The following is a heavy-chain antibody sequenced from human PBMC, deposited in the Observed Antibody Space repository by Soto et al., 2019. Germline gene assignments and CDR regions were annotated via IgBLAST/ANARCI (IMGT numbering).Heavy chain of an antibody. V-gene: IGHV4-34*01. J-gene: IGHJ4*02. CDR2: INHSGST. CDR1: GESFSAYY. CDR3: ARTSRFAY. Sequence: QVLLQQWGAGLLKPSETLSLTCAVYGESFSAYYWSWIRQPPGKGLEWIGEINHSGSTNYNPSLKSRVTISVDTSKNQFSLKLSSVTAADTAVYYCARTSRFAYWGQGTLVTVSS. D-gene: IGHD6-6*01.